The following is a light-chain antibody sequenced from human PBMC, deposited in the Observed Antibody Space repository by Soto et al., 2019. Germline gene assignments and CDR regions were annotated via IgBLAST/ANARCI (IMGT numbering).Light chain of an antibody. Sequence: IQLTQSPSSLSASVGDRVTITSQASQGISNYLDWYQQKPGKVPKLLIYDASNLETGVPSRFSGSGSGTDFTFTISSLQPEDIATYYCQKYDNPPLTFGGGTKVDIK. CDR2: DAS. CDR3: QKYDNPPLT. V-gene: IGKV1-33*01. J-gene: IGKJ4*01. CDR1: QGISNY.